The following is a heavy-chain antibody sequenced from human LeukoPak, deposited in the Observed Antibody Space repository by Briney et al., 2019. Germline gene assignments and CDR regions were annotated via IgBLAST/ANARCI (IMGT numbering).Heavy chain of an antibody. D-gene: IGHD6-19*01. V-gene: IGHV3-30*02. CDR2: IRYDASNK. Sequence: GGSLRLSCAASGFTFSSYGMHWVRQAPGKGLQWVAFIRYDASNKYYADSVKGRFTVSRDNSKNTLYLQMNSLRAEDTAVYYCAKEGPQLQWLEPRYWGQGTLVTVSS. CDR3: AKEGPQLQWLEPRY. CDR1: GFTFSSYG. J-gene: IGHJ4*02.